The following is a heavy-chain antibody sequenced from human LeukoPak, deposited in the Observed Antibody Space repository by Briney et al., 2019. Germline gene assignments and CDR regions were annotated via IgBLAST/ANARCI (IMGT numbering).Heavy chain of an antibody. Sequence: SVKVSCKAPGGTFSNYAINWVRLAPGQGLEWMGRIIPFLDVANYAQKFQDRVAITADKSTSTVYMELSSLRSEDTALYYCASPNDRITGTFRFDHWGQGTLVTVSS. CDR3: ASPNDRITGTFRFDH. CDR1: GGTFSNYA. CDR2: IIPFLDVA. J-gene: IGHJ4*02. V-gene: IGHV1-69*04. D-gene: IGHD1-20*01.